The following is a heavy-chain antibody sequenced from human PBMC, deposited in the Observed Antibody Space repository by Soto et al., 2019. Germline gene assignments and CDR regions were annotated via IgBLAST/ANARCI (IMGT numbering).Heavy chain of an antibody. CDR1: GFTFSSYG. CDR2: ISYDGNVA. CDR3: AKEGPITNWYFDY. D-gene: IGHD1-1*01. V-gene: IGHV3-30*18. J-gene: IGHJ4*02. Sequence: QVQLVESGGGVVQPGRSLRLSCAASGFTFSSYGMHWVGQAPGKGLEWVTVISYDGNVAYYADSVKGRFTISRDNSKNTLYLPMNSLRTEDTAMYYCAKEGPITNWYFDYWGQGTLVTVSS.